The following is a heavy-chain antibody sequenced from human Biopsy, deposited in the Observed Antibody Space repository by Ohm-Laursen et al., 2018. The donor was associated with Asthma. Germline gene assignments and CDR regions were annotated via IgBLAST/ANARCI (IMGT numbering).Heavy chain of an antibody. D-gene: IGHD3-22*01. Sequence: LRLSCSASGFAVSRDYMFWVRQAPGKGLEWVSVIYSGGTSHTADSVRGRFTISRDYSKNTLYLQMHSLRAEDTAAYYCARGDSSNWSHYYFDYWGQGTLVTVSS. CDR3: ARGDSSNWSHYYFDY. J-gene: IGHJ4*02. CDR1: GFAVSRDY. CDR2: IYSGGTS. V-gene: IGHV3-53*01.